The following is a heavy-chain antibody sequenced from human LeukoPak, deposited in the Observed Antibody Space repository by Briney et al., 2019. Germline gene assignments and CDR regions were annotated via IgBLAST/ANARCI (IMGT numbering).Heavy chain of an antibody. J-gene: IGHJ5*02. D-gene: IGHD3-3*01. Sequence: SETLSLTCTVSGYSISSGYYWGWIRQPPGKGLEWIGSIYHSGSTYYNPSLKSRVTISVDTSKNQFSLRLSSVTAADTAVYYCARDHGRFGETILGFDPWGQGILVTVSS. CDR1: GYSISSGYY. V-gene: IGHV4-38-2*02. CDR2: IYHSGST. CDR3: ARDHGRFGETILGFDP.